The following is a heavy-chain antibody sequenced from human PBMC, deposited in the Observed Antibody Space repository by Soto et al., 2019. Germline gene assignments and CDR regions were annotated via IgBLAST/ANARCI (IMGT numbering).Heavy chain of an antibody. Sequence: ASVKVSCRASGYTFTSPGISGVRQAPGRGLEWMGWISAYNGNTNYAQKLQGRVTMTTDTSTNTAYMELRSLRSDETAVYYCARDCAYYYESSAPPFGYCGQGTLVT. V-gene: IGHV1-18*01. J-gene: IGHJ4*02. D-gene: IGHD3-22*01. CDR1: GYTFTSPG. CDR3: ARDCAYYYESSAPPFGY. CDR2: ISAYNGNT.